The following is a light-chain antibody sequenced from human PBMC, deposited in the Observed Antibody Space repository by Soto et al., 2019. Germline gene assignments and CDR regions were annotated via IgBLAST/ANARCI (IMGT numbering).Light chain of an antibody. CDR2: EVS. J-gene: IGLJ1*01. CDR3: SSYTSSSTLWV. V-gene: IGLV2-14*01. CDR1: SSDVGGYNY. Sequence: SALTQPASVSGSPGQSITISCTGTSSDVGGYNYVSWYQQHPGKAPKLMLYEVSNRPSGISNRFSGSKSGNTASLTISGLQAEDEADYYCSSYTSSSTLWVFGTGTKVTV.